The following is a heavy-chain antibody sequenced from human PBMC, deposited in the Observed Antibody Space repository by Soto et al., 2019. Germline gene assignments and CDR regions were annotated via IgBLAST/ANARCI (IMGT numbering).Heavy chain of an antibody. CDR1: GFTFSSHA. Sequence: PGGSLRLSCAASGFTFSSHAMHWVRQAPGKGLEWVALISDDGSNKYYADSVKGRFTISRDNSKNTLYLQMNSLRAEDTAVYYCARDVDTAMAGPFDYWGQGTLVTVSS. CDR3: ARDVDTAMAGPFDY. CDR2: ISDDGSNK. D-gene: IGHD5-18*01. J-gene: IGHJ4*02. V-gene: IGHV3-30*03.